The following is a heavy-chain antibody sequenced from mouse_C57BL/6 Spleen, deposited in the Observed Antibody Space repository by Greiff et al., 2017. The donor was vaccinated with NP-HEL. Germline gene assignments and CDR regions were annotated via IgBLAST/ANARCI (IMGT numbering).Heavy chain of an antibody. CDR1: GYAFSSYW. D-gene: IGHD3-3*01. J-gene: IGHJ2*01. CDR2: IYPGDGDT. V-gene: IGHV1-80*01. CDR3: ARERDVEYFDY. Sequence: QVQLQQSGAELVKPGASVKISCKASGYAFSSYWMNWVKQRPGKGLEWIGQIYPGDGDTNYNGKFKGKATLTADKSSSTAYMQLVSLTSEDSAVYFCARERDVEYFDYWGQGTTLTVSS.